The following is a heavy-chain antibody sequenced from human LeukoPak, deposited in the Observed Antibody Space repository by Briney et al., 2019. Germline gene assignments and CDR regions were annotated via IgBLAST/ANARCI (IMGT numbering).Heavy chain of an antibody. CDR3: ARDPEAVAGLYYFDY. V-gene: IGHV1-46*01. CDR1: GYTFTSYY. Sequence: ASVKVSCKASGYTFTSYYMHWVRQAPGQGLEWMGVINPSGGSTTSAQKFQGRVTMTRDTSTSTVYMELSSLRSEDTAVYYCARDPEAVAGLYYFDYWGQGTLVTVSS. D-gene: IGHD6-19*01. J-gene: IGHJ4*02. CDR2: INPSGGST.